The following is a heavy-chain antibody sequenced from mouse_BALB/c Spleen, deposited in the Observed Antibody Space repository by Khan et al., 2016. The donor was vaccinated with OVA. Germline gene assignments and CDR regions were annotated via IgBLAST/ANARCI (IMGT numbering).Heavy chain of an antibody. D-gene: IGHD4-1*02. Sequence: VQLKESGPELMKPGASVKISCKASGYSFTSYYMHWVKQSHGKSLEWIGYIDPFNGGTSYNQSFKGKATLTVDKSSSTAYMHLSSLTSEDSAVYYCARSTGTSWYFDVWGAGTTVTVSS. J-gene: IGHJ1*01. CDR2: IDPFNGGT. V-gene: IGHV1S135*01. CDR1: GYSFTSYY. CDR3: ARSTGTSWYFDV.